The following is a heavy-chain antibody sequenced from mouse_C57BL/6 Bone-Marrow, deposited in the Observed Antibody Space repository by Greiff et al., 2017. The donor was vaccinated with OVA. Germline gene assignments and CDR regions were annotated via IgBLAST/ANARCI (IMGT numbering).Heavy chain of an antibody. D-gene: IGHD2-3*01. V-gene: IGHV1-64*01. CDR1: GYTFTSYW. J-gene: IGHJ3*01. Sequence: QVQLQQPGAELVKPGASVKLSCKASGYTFTSYWMHWVKQRPGQGLEWIGMIHPNSGSTNYNEKFKSKATLTVDKSSSTAYMQLSSLTSEDSAVYYCARGGWLLRFFAYWGQGTLVTVSA. CDR3: ARGGWLLRFFAY. CDR2: IHPNSGST.